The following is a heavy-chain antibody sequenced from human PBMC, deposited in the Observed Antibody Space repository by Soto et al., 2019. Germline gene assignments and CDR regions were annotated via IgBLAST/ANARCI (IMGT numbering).Heavy chain of an antibody. V-gene: IGHV4-59*01. CDR2: IYYSGST. J-gene: IGHJ4*02. D-gene: IGHD1-1*01. Sequence: PSETLSLTWTVSGESRSNYYWPCIRKHQGKGLEWMGYIYYSGSTDYNPSLKSRGTISVYTSTNQSSLRLTSMTLADTAVYYGALGNPWDYWGEGTRGTVPQ. CDR1: GESRSNYY. CDR3: ALGNPWDY.